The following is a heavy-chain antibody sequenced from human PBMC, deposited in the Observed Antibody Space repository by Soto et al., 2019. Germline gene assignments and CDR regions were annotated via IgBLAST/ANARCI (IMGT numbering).Heavy chain of an antibody. CDR1: GYRLTSYW. Sequence: PXAALKISCKGCGYRLTSYWIGWVRQMPGEGLELMGIIYPGDSDTRYSPPFKGQVTISADQSNSTPYLQWSNMKASDTAMYYCVTRGYSYGYFDYWGQGSLVTVSS. D-gene: IGHD5-18*01. V-gene: IGHV5-51*01. CDR3: VTRGYSYGYFDY. J-gene: IGHJ4*02. CDR2: IYPGDSDT.